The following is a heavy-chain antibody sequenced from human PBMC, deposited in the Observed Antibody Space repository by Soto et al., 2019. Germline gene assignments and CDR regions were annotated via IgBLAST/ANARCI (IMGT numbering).Heavy chain of an antibody. J-gene: IGHJ4*02. CDR3: ARLRGDYFDY. CDR2: IKEDGSET. V-gene: IGHV3-7*01. CDR1: GFTFNAYW. Sequence: EVQLVESGGGLVQPGGSLRLSCATSGFTFNAYWMTWVRQAPGKGLEWLANIKEDGSETHSLGSGRFAISRDNSKNSLYLQMNSLRAEDTAVYYCARLRGDYFDYWGQGTLVTVSS.